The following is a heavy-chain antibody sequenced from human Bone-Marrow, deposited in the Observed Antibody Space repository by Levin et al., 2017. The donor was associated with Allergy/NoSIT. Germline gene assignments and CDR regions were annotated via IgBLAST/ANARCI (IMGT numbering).Heavy chain of an antibody. CDR1: GYTFTSYA. V-gene: IGHV7-4-1*02. CDR3: ARDPAYYDILTGYYRFYGWFDP. CDR2: INTNTGNP. D-gene: IGHD3-9*01. Sequence: GESLKISCKASGYTFTSYAMNWVRQAPGQGLEWMGWINTNTGNPTYAQGFTGRFVFSLDTSVSTAYLQISSLKAEDTAVYYCARDPAYYDILTGYYRFYGWFDPWGQGTLVTVSS. J-gene: IGHJ5*02.